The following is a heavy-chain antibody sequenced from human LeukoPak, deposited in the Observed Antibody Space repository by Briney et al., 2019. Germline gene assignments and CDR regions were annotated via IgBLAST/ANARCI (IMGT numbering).Heavy chain of an antibody. CDR1: GFTFSNYA. Sequence: GGSLRLSCAASGFTFSNYAMYWVRQAPGKGLEWVSAISGSGGSTYYADSVKGRFTISRDNSKNTLYLQMNSLRAEDTAVYYCAKDLYYYDSSGYTRPPFDYWGQGTLVTVSS. D-gene: IGHD3-22*01. J-gene: IGHJ4*02. CDR2: ISGSGGST. V-gene: IGHV3-23*01. CDR3: AKDLYYYDSSGYTRPPFDY.